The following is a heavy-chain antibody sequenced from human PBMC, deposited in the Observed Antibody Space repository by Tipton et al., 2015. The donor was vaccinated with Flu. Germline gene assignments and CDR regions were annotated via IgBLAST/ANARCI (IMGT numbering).Heavy chain of an antibody. Sequence: TLSLTCAVYGGSFSGYYWSWIRQPPGKGLEWIGEINHSGSTNYNPSLKSRVTISVDTSKNQFSLKLSSVTAADTAVYYCAGAKPVIQQLMRSAVEFDPWGQGTPVTVSS. CDR1: GGSFSGYY. D-gene: IGHD6-13*01. J-gene: IGHJ5*02. V-gene: IGHV4-34*01. CDR3: AGAKPVIQQLMRSAVEFDP. CDR2: INHSGST.